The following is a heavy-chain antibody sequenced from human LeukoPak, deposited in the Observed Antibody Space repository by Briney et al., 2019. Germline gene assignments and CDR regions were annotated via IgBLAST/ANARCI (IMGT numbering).Heavy chain of an antibody. Sequence: GGSLRLSCAASGFTASGNYMTWVRQAPGKGLEWVSVICSNGSTYYADSVKGRFTISRDNLKNILYLQMNSLRAEDTAVYYCASGLAGSVYYGMDVWGQGTTVTVSS. J-gene: IGHJ6*02. CDR1: GFTASGNY. V-gene: IGHV3-53*01. D-gene: IGHD2-8*01. CDR3: ASGLAGSVYYGMDV. CDR2: ICSNGST.